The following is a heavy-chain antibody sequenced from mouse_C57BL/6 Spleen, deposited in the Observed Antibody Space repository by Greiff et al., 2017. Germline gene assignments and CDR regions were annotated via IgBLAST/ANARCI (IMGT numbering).Heavy chain of an antibody. CDR3: VRGGTTVVPFDY. D-gene: IGHD1-1*01. CDR2: IRSKSSNYAT. J-gene: IGHJ2*01. V-gene: IGHV10-3*01. CDR1: GFTFNTYA. Sequence: EVQRVESGGGLVQPKGSLKLSCAASGFTFNTYAMHWVRQAPGKGLEWVARIRSKSSNYATYYADSVKDRFTISRDDSQSMLYLQMNNLKTEDTAMYYCVRGGTTVVPFDYWGQGTTLTVSS.